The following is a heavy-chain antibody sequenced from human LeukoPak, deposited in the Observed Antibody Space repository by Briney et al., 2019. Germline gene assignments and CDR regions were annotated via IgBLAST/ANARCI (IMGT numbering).Heavy chain of an antibody. Sequence: ASVKVSCKASGYTFTGYYMHWVRQAPGQGLEWMGWINPNSGGTNYAQKFQGWVTMTRDTSISTAYMELSRLRSDDTAVYYCAREEFGCSSTSCYAGYYYYSMDVWGQGTTVTVSS. J-gene: IGHJ6*02. CDR2: INPNSGGT. CDR3: AREEFGCSSTSCYAGYYYYSMDV. CDR1: GYTFTGYY. V-gene: IGHV1-2*04. D-gene: IGHD2-2*01.